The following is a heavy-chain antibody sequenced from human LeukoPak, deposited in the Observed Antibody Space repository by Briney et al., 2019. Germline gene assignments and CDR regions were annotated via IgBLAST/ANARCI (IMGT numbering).Heavy chain of an antibody. Sequence: PSETLSLTCAVYGGSFSGYYWSWIRQPPGKGLEWIGEINHSGSTNHNPSLKSRVTISVDTPKNQFSLVLSSVTAADTAVYYCARFSGYSYGKSDYWGQGTLVTVSS. J-gene: IGHJ4*02. V-gene: IGHV4-34*01. CDR3: ARFSGYSYGKSDY. D-gene: IGHD5-18*01. CDR1: GGSFSGYY. CDR2: INHSGST.